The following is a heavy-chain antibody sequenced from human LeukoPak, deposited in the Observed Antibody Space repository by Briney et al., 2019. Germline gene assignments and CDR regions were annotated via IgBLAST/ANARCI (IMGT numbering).Heavy chain of an antibody. CDR1: GNSFSSYY. D-gene: IGHD3-22*01. CDR3: ARQVPSGYYDFDY. Sequence: GASVKVSCKASGNSFSSYYMHWVRQAPGQGLEWMGIINPSGVDTNYAEKFQGRVTMTRDTSTNTVYIKLGSLRSEDTAVYYCARQVPSGYYDFDYWGQGTLVTVSS. V-gene: IGHV1-46*01. J-gene: IGHJ4*02. CDR2: INPSGVDT.